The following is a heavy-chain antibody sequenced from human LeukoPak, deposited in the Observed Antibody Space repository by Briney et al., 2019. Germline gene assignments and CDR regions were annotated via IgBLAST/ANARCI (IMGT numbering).Heavy chain of an antibody. V-gene: IGHV4-4*07. CDR1: AGSISSYY. CDR3: ARAVSFCSSTSCYRGVFDY. Sequence: SETLSLTCTVSAGSISSYYWSWIRQPAGKGLEWIGRIYTSGSTNYNPSLKSRVTMSVDTSKNQFSLKLSSVTAADTAVYYCARAVSFCSSTSCYRGVFDYWGQGTLVTVSS. J-gene: IGHJ4*02. CDR2: IYTSGST. D-gene: IGHD2-2*01.